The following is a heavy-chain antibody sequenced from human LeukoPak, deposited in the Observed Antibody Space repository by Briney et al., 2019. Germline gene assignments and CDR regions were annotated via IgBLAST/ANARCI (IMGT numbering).Heavy chain of an antibody. Sequence: VASVKVSCKASGYTFTSYDINWVRQATGQGPEWMGWMNPNSGNTGYAQKFQGRVTITRNTSKSTAYMELSSLRSEDTAVYYCARWCCSSTSCYFDYWGQGTLVTVSS. CDR1: GYTFTSYD. CDR3: ARWCCSSTSCYFDY. J-gene: IGHJ4*02. V-gene: IGHV1-8*03. D-gene: IGHD2-2*01. CDR2: MNPNSGNT.